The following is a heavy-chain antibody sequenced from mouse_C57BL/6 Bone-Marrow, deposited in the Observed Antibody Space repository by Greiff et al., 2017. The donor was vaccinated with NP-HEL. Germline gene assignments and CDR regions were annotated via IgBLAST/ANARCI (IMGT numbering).Heavy chain of an antibody. Sequence: EVKLQESGGGLVKPGGSLKLSCAASGFTFSSYAMSWVRQTPEKRLEWVATISDGGSYTYYPDNVKGRFTISRDNAKNNLYLQMSHLKSEDTAMYYCAISFAYWGQGTLVTVSA. J-gene: IGHJ3*01. CDR1: GFTFSSYA. CDR2: ISDGGSYT. CDR3: AISFAY. V-gene: IGHV5-4*03.